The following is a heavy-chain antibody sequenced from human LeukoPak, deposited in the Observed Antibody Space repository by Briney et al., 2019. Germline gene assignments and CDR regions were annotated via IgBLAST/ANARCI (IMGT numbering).Heavy chain of an antibody. CDR1: GGSISSSSYY. CDR3: ARVGSCSGGGCYNRLFDY. J-gene: IGHJ4*02. CDR2: IYYTGST. V-gene: IGHV4-31*03. D-gene: IGHD2-15*01. Sequence: SETLSLTCTVSGGSISSSSYYWSCIRQHPGKGLEWIGYIYYTGSTYYNPSLKSRVTISVDTSKNQFSLMLSSVTAADTAVYYCARVGSCSGGGCYNRLFDYWGQGTLVTVSS.